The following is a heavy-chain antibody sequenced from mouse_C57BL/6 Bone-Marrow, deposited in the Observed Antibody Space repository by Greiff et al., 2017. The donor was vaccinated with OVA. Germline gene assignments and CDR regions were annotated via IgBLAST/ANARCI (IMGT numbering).Heavy chain of an antibody. V-gene: IGHV1-12*01. Sequence: QSGAELVRPGASVKMSCKASGYTFTSYNMHWVKQTPRQGLEWIGAIYPGNGDTSYNQKFKGKATLTVDKSSSTAYMQLSSLPSEDSAVYFCARSGLYYYGYYFDYWGQGTTLTVSS. J-gene: IGHJ2*01. CDR2: IYPGNGDT. CDR3: ARSGLYYYGYYFDY. D-gene: IGHD1-1*01. CDR1: GYTFTSYN.